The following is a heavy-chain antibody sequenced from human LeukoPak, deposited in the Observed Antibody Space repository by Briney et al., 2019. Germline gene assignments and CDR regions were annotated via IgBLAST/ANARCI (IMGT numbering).Heavy chain of an antibody. J-gene: IGHJ4*02. CDR1: GASFAGVVYS. D-gene: IGHD5-18*01. Sequence: QVQLQEPGQGLVKPSQTRSLTSLSSGASFAGVVYSWSWIPRPPGKGLEWIGYIYYSGSTYYNPSLKSRVTISVDTSKNQFSLKLSSVTAADTAVYYCARESTAILDYWGQGTLVTVSS. CDR3: ARESTAILDY. CDR2: IYYSGST. V-gene: IGHV4-30-4*08.